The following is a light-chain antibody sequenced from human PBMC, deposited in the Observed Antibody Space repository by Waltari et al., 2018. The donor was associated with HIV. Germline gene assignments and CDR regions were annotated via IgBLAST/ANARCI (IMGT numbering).Light chain of an antibody. CDR3: YSTDSIGFGV. Sequence: SYELTQPPSVSVSPGQTARITCSGDALPTTNAYWYQQKSGQAPVLGIYEDSKRPSGIPERLSRSRSGTMATLTISGAQVEDEGDYHCYSTDSIGFGVFGGGTKLTVL. V-gene: IGLV3-10*01. J-gene: IGLJ2*01. CDR2: EDS. CDR1: ALPTTN.